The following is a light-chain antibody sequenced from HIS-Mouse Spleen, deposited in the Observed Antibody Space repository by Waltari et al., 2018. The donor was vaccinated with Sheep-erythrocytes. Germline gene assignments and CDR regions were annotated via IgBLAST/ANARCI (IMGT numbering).Light chain of an antibody. J-gene: IGLJ3*02. CDR3: SSYAGSNNWV. V-gene: IGLV2-8*01. CDR2: EVH. Sequence: QSALTQPPSASGSPGQSVTISCTGTSSDVGGYNYVPWYQQPPGKAPKLMIYEVHKRPSGVPDRFSGSKSGNTASLTVSGLQAEDEADYYCSSYAGSNNWVFGGGTKLTVL. CDR1: SSDVGGYNY.